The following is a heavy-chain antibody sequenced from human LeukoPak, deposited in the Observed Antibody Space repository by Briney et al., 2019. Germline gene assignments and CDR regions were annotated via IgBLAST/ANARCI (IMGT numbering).Heavy chain of an antibody. CDR1: GFTVSSNY. CDR2: IYSGGST. CDR3: ARERGNGSPDAFDI. V-gene: IGHV3-66*01. Sequence: GGSLRLSCAASGFTVSSNYMSWVRQAPGKGLEWVSVIYSGGSTYYADSVKGRFTISRDNSKNTLYLQMNSLRAEDTAVYYCARERGNGSPDAFDIWGQGTMVTVSS. J-gene: IGHJ3*02. D-gene: IGHD2-8*01.